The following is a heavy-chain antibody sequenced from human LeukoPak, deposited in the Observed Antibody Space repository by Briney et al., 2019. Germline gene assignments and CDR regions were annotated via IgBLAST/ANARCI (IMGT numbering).Heavy chain of an antibody. Sequence: PSETLSLTCAVYGGSFSGYYWSWIRQPPGKGLAWIGEINHSGSTNYNPSLKSRVTISVDTSKNQFSLKLSSVTAADTAVYYCARWYSSSSEDWFDPWGQGTLVTVSS. V-gene: IGHV4-34*01. J-gene: IGHJ5*02. D-gene: IGHD6-6*01. CDR3: ARWYSSSSEDWFDP. CDR2: INHSGST. CDR1: GGSFSGYY.